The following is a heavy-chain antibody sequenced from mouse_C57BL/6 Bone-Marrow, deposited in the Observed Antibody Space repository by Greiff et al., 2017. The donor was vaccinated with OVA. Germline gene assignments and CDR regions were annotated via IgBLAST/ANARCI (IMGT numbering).Heavy chain of an antibody. CDR2: ISSGSSTI. CDR1: GFTFSDYG. D-gene: IGHD2-4*01. V-gene: IGHV5-17*01. CDR3: ANYDLFAY. Sequence: VQLKESGGGLVKPGGSLKLSCAASGFTFSDYGMHWVRQAPEKGLEWVAYISSGSSTIYYADTVKGRFTISRDNAKNTLFLQMTSLRSEDTAMYYCANYDLFAYWGQGTLVTVSA. J-gene: IGHJ3*01.